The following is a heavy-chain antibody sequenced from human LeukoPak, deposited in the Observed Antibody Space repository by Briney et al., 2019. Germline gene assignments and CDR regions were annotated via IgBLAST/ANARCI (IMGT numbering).Heavy chain of an antibody. Sequence: GGSLRLSCEASGFTFSTYAMHWVRQAPGKGLEWVALISHDGSDKNYADSVKGRFTISRDNSKNTLYLQMNSLRAEDTAVYYCKLSGSYYDDYFDYWGQGTLVTVSS. CDR1: GFTFSTYA. D-gene: IGHD1-26*01. CDR2: ISHDGSDK. V-gene: IGHV3-30*03. J-gene: IGHJ4*02. CDR3: KLSGSYYDDYFDY.